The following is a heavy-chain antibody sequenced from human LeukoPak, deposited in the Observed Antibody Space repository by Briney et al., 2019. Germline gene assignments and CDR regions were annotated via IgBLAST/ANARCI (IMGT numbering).Heavy chain of an antibody. CDR2: IYYSGST. D-gene: IGHD3-16*01. CDR3: ARWYWARLGPRYFDL. Sequence: PSETLSLTCTVSGGSISSYYWSWIRQPPGKGLEWIGYIYYSGSTNYNPSLKSRVTISVDTSKNQFSVNLNSVTAADTAVYYCARWYWARLGPRYFDLWGRGTLVTVSS. CDR1: GGSISSYY. J-gene: IGHJ2*01. V-gene: IGHV4-59*12.